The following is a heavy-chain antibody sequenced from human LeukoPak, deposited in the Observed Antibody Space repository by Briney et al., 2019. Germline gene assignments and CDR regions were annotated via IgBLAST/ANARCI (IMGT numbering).Heavy chain of an antibody. D-gene: IGHD6-19*01. J-gene: IGHJ4*02. CDR2: IKSKTDGGTT. CDR1: GFTFSNAW. CDR3: ATEYSSGWYNGDY. Sequence: GGSLRLSCAASGFTFSNAWMSWVRQAPGKGLEWVGRIKSKTDGGTTDYAAPVKGRFTISRDDSKNTLYLQMNSLKTEDTAVYYCATEYSSGWYNGDYWGQGTLVTVSS. V-gene: IGHV3-15*01.